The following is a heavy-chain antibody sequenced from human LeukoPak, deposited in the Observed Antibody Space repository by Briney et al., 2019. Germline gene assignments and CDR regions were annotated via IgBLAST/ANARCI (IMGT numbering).Heavy chain of an antibody. CDR3: AAAYYYDSSGYYYDY. Sequence: GGSLRLSCAASGFTFSSYEMNWVRQAPGKGLEWVSYISSSGSTIYYADSVKGRITISRDNAKNSLYLQMNSLRAEDTAVYYCAAAYYYDSSGYYYDYWGQGTLVTVSS. CDR1: GFTFSSYE. CDR2: ISSSGSTI. V-gene: IGHV3-48*03. J-gene: IGHJ4*02. D-gene: IGHD3-22*01.